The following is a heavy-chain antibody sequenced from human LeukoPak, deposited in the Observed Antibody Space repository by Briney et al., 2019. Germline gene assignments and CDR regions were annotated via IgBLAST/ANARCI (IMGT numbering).Heavy chain of an antibody. CDR3: AKDRTDRGY. J-gene: IGHJ4*02. Sequence: GASVKVSCKASGYTFTSYYMHWVRQAPGQGLEWMGIINPSGGSTSYAQKFQGRVTMTRDTSTSTVYMELSSLSVEDTAVYYCAKDRTDRGYWGQGTLVTVSS. CDR1: GYTFTSYY. V-gene: IGHV1-46*01. D-gene: IGHD2-8*02. CDR2: INPSGGST.